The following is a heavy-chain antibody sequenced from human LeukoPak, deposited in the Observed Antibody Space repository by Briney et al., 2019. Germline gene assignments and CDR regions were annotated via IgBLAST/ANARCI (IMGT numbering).Heavy chain of an antibody. J-gene: IGHJ6*03. CDR1: GGSISSYY. CDR3: ARASWKYDFWSGYCSLKVWDYMDV. D-gene: IGHD3-3*01. CDR2: IYTSGST. V-gene: IGHV4-4*09. Sequence: SETLSLTCTVSGGSISSYYWSWIRQPPGKGLEWIGYIYTSGSTNYNPSLKSRVTISVDTSKNQFSLKLSSVTAADTAVYYCARASWKYDFWSGYCSLKVWDYMDVWGKGTTATVSS.